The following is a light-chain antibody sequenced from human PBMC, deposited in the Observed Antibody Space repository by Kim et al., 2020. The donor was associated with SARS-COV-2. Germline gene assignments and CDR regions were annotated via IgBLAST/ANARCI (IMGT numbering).Light chain of an antibody. CDR3: NSYTTSTTWV. V-gene: IGLV2-14*03. Sequence: QSALTQPASVSGSPGQSITISCTGTSSDVGGYNYVSWYQHHPGKAPKLMIYDVTERPSGVSNRFSGSKSGNTASLTISGLQAEDEANYYCNSYTTSTTWVFGGGTKVTVL. J-gene: IGLJ3*02. CDR1: SSDVGGYNY. CDR2: DVT.